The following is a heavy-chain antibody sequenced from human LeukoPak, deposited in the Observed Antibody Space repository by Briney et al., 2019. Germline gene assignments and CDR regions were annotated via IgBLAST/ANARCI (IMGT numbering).Heavy chain of an antibody. J-gene: IGHJ4*02. V-gene: IGHV3-11*01. Sequence: GGSLRLSCAASGFTFSDYYMSWIRQAPGKGLEWVSCISSSGSAIYYADSVKGRFTISRDNAKNSLYLQMNSLRAEDTAVYYCARGPIVAVAGAFDYWGQGTLVTVSS. CDR1: GFTFSDYY. D-gene: IGHD6-19*01. CDR2: ISSSGSAI. CDR3: ARGPIVAVAGAFDY.